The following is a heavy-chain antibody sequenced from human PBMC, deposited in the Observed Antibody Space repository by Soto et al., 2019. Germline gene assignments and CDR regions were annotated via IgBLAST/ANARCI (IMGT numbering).Heavy chain of an antibody. D-gene: IGHD2-2*01. CDR2: ISGSGGST. CDR1: GFTFSSYA. CDR3: AKDDIVVVPAAIWSVSAFDI. V-gene: IGHV3-23*01. Sequence: GGSLRLSCAASGFTFSSYAMSWVRQAPGKGLEWVSAISGSGGSTYYADSVKGRFTISRDNSKNTLYLQMNSLRAEDTAVYYCAKDDIVVVPAAIWSVSAFDIWGQGTMVTVSS. J-gene: IGHJ3*02.